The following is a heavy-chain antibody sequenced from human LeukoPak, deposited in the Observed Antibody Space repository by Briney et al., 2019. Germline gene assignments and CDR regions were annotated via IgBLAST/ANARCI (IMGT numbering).Heavy chain of an antibody. CDR1: GFTFSNYA. D-gene: IGHD4-17*01. CDR3: ARVLATVTTYGGGFDI. CDR2: IRSTSSYI. Sequence: GGSLRLSCVASGFTFSNYAMTWVRQAPGKGLEWVSSIRSTSSYIYYADSVKGRFTISRDNAKNSLYLQMNSLRAEDTAVYYCARVLATVTTYGGGFDIWGQGTMVTVSS. J-gene: IGHJ3*02. V-gene: IGHV3-21*01.